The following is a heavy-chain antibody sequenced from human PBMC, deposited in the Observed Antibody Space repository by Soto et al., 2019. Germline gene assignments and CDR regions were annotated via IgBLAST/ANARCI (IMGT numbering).Heavy chain of an antibody. V-gene: IGHV4-31*03. CDR2: IYYSGST. CDR1: GGSISSGGYY. CDR3: ARDTGDWGLT. J-gene: IGHJ4*02. D-gene: IGHD7-27*01. Sequence: SETLSLTCTVSGGSISSGGYYWSWIRQHPGKGLEWIGYIYYSGSTYYNPSLKSRVTISVDTSKNQFSLKLSSVTAADTAVYYCARDTGDWGLTWGQGTLVTVSS.